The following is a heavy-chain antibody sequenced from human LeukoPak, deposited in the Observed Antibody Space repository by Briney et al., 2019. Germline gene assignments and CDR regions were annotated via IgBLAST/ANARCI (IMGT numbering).Heavy chain of an antibody. CDR2: ISWNSGSI. D-gene: IGHD6-19*01. V-gene: IGHV3-9*03. Sequence: SLRLSCAGSGFIFNNYAMHWVRQPPGKGLEWVSGISWNSGSIDYADSVKGRFTISRDNAKNSLYLQMNSLRVEDMAFYYYAKDNRRHYTSGPNPDSLHWGQGALVTVSS. CDR1: GFIFNNYA. CDR3: AKDNRRHYTSGPNPDSLH. J-gene: IGHJ4*02.